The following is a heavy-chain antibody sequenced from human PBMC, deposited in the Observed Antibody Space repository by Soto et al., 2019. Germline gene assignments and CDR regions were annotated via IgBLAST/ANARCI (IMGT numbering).Heavy chain of an antibody. CDR1: GYTFTTYG. J-gene: IGHJ4*02. V-gene: IGHV1-18*04. CDR3: ARARMVRGVVTYFFDL. CDR2: ISGYNGNT. Sequence: ASVKVSCKASGYTFTTYGFSWVRQAPGQGLEWLGWISGYNGNTNYARRFQDRVTMTTDTSTSTAYLHLTSLSSDDTALYYCARARMVRGVVTYFFDLWGQGTPVTVSS. D-gene: IGHD3-10*01.